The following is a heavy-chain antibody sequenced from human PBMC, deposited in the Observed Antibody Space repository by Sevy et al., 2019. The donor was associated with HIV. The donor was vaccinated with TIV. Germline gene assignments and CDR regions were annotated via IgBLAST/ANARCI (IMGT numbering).Heavy chain of an antibody. V-gene: IGHV4-59*01. J-gene: IGHJ5*02. D-gene: IGHD5-12*01. CDR1: SGSISSYY. CDR3: TRAPPVRSGDDSLNWFDP. Sequence: SETLSLTCTVSSGSISSYYWSWIRQPPGKGLEYIGYIHSSRTTNYNPSLKSRVTISVDTSKNQFSLNLSSVTAADTAVYYCTRAPPVRSGDDSLNWFDPWGQGTLVTVSS. CDR2: IHSSRTT.